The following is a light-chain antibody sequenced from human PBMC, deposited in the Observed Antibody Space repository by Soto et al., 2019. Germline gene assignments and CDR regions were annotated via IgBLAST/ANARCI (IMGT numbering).Light chain of an antibody. V-gene: IGLV2-11*01. CDR1: SSDVGRYDY. Sequence: QSALTQPRSVSGSPGQSVTISCTGTSSDVGRYDYVSWYQQHPGKAPKLIIYDVTERPAGVPDRFSGSKSGNTASQTISGLQAEDEADYSCCSFAGSFSYVFGGGTKVTVL. J-gene: IGLJ1*01. CDR3: CSFAGSFSYV. CDR2: DVT.